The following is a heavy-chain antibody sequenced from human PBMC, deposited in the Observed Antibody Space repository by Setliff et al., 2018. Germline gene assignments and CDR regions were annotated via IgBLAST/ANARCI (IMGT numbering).Heavy chain of an antibody. CDR2: ISFSSSTI. CDR1: GFTFSTYN. CDR3: ARDHGELGQERRTHFFRH. V-gene: IGHV3-48*01. D-gene: IGHD1-1*01. Sequence: GGSLRLSCAASGFTFSTYNMNWVRQAPGKGLEWVSYISFSSSTIHYADSVKGRFTISRDNAKNSLYLQMNSLRAEDTAVYYCARDHGELGQERRTHFFRHWGQGTLVTVSS. J-gene: IGHJ1*01.